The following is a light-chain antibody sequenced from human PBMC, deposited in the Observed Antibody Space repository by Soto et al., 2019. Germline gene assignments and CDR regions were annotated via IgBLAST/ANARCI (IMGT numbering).Light chain of an antibody. CDR1: QSILYSSNNKNY. J-gene: IGKJ1*01. CDR2: WAS. Sequence: DIVMTQSPDSLAVSLGERATINCKSSQSILYSSNNKNYLAWYQQKPGQPPKLLIYWASTRQSGVPDRFTGSGSGTHFTLTINSLQAEDVAVYSCQQSYRTPRTFGQGTKVEI. V-gene: IGKV4-1*01. CDR3: QQSYRTPRT.